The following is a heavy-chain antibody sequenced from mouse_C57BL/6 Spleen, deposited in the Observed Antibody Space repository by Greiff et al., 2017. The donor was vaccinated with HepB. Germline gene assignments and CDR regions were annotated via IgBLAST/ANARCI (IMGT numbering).Heavy chain of an antibody. CDR2: INPGSGGT. J-gene: IGHJ4*01. CDR3: ARRGGGAMDY. CDR1: GYAFTNYL. V-gene: IGHV1-54*01. Sequence: QVQLQQSGAELVRPGTSVKVSCKASGYAFTNYLIEWVKQRPGQGLEWIGVINPGSGGTNYNEKFKGMATLTADKSSSTAYMQLSSLTSEDSAVYFCARRGGGAMDYWGQGTSVTVSS.